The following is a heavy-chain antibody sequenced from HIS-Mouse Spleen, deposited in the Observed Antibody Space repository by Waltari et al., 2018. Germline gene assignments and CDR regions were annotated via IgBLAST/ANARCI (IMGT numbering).Heavy chain of an antibody. Sequence: QLQLQESGPGLVKPSETLSLTCTVSGGSISSSSYYWGWIRQPPGKGLWWIGSISCSGRTYYNPSLKSRVTISVDTSKNQFSLKLSSVTAADTAVYYWAREIPYSSSWYDWYFDLWGRGTLVTVSS. V-gene: IGHV4-39*07. CDR1: GGSISSSSYY. D-gene: IGHD6-13*01. J-gene: IGHJ2*01. CDR3: AREIPYSSSWYDWYFDL. CDR2: ISCSGRT.